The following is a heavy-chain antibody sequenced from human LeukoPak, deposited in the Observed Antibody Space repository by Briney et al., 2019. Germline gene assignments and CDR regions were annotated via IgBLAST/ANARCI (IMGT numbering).Heavy chain of an antibody. CDR1: GLTVSSNN. J-gene: IGHJ6*03. CDR2: IFTGGIT. D-gene: IGHD2-15*01. Sequence: GGSLRLSFPASGLTVSSNNISWVRQAPGRGLEWFSVIFTGGITYYADSVKGRFTISRDNSKNTLYLQMNSLRAEDTAVYYCARERGIIVRTVYYYYYMDVWGKGTTVTVSS. V-gene: IGHV3-53*01. CDR3: ARERGIIVRTVYYYYYMDV.